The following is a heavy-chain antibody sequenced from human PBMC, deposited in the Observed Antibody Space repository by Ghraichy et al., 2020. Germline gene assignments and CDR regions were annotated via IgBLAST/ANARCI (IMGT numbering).Heavy chain of an antibody. CDR2: ISGNGNHI. Sequence: GGSLRLSCAASGFSFSAYYMSWVRQAPGKGLEWVSYISGNGNHINHADSVKGRFTISRDNAKNSLFLQMHSLRAEDTAVYYCARHGYDTGNYLAHFDFWGQGTLVTVSS. CDR1: GFSFSAYY. CDR3: ARHGYDTGNYLAHFDF. D-gene: IGHD3-9*01. J-gene: IGHJ4*02. V-gene: IGHV3-11*01.